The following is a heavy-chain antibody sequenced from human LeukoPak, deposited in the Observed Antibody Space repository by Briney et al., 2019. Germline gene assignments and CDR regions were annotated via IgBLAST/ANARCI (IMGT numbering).Heavy chain of an antibody. J-gene: IGHJ4*02. Sequence: PSESLSLTCAVSGYSNSSGYYWGWIRQPPGKGLEWIGSIYHSGSTYYNPSLKSRVTISVDTSKNQFSLKLSSVTAADTAVYYCARALDYGDYPFDYWGQGTLVTVSS. D-gene: IGHD4-17*01. CDR1: GYSNSSGYY. V-gene: IGHV4-38-2*01. CDR3: ARALDYGDYPFDY. CDR2: IYHSGST.